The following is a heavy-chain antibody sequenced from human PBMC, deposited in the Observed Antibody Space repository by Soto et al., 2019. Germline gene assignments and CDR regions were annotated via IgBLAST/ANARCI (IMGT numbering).Heavy chain of an antibody. CDR3: ARVYPYSSASWGPFDY. CDR1: GYTFTSYA. J-gene: IGHJ4*02. CDR2: INAGNGNT. D-gene: IGHD6-25*01. V-gene: IGHV1-3*01. Sequence: QVQLVQSGAEVKKPGASVKVSCKASGYTFTSYAMHWVRQAPGQRLEWMGWINAGNGNTKYSQKFQGRVTITRDTSASTGYMELSSVRSEGTAVYYCARVYPYSSASWGPFDYWGQGTLVTVSS.